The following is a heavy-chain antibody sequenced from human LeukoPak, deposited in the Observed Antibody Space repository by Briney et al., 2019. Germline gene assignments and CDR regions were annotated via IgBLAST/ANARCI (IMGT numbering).Heavy chain of an antibody. CDR2: MNPNSGNT. V-gene: IGHV1-8*01. J-gene: IGHJ4*02. CDR3: ARIPYCSAGSCYPV. D-gene: IGHD2-15*01. CDR1: GYTFTSYD. Sequence: GASVKVSCKASGYTFTSYDINWVRQATGQGLEWMGWMNPNSGNTGYAQKFQGRVTMTRNTSIGTAYMELSSLRSEDTAVYYCARIPYCSAGSCYPVWGQGTLVTVPS.